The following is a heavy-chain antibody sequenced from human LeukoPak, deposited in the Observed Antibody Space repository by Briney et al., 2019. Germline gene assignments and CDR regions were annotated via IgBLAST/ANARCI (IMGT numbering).Heavy chain of an antibody. CDR3: AIDSGSYFDY. CDR1: GDSISSSSYY. V-gene: IGHV4-39*01. Sequence: PSETLSLTCTVSGDSISSSSYYWGWIRQPPGKGLEWIGSIYYSGSTYYSPSLKSRVTISVDTSKNQFSLKLSSVTGADTAVYYCAIDSGSYFDYWGQGTLVTVSS. J-gene: IGHJ4*02. D-gene: IGHD1-26*01. CDR2: IYYSGST.